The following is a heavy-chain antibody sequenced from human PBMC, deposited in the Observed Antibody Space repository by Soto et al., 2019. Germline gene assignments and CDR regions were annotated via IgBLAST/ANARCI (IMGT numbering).Heavy chain of an antibody. CDR3: AVGTEEYSYGSDY. CDR2: INHSGST. V-gene: IGHV4-34*01. CDR1: GGSFSGYY. Sequence: PSETLSLTCAVYGGSFSGYYWSWIRQPPGKGLEWIGEINHSGSTNYNPSLKSRVTISVDTSKNQFSLKLSSVTAADTAVDYCAVGTEEYSYGSDYWGQGTLVTVSS. D-gene: IGHD5-18*01. J-gene: IGHJ4*02.